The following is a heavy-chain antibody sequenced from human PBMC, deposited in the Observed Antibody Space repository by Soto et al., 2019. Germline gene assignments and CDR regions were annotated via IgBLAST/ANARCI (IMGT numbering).Heavy chain of an antibody. Sequence: PGGSLRVSCAASGFTFSSYSMNWVRQAPGKGLEWVSYISSSSSTIYYADSVKGRFTISRDNAKNSLYLQMNSLRDEDTAVYYCAREAPPGYDFWSGYYKTGCFDYWGQGTLVTVSS. CDR3: AREAPPGYDFWSGYYKTGCFDY. V-gene: IGHV3-48*02. CDR2: ISSSSSTI. CDR1: GFTFSSYS. J-gene: IGHJ4*02. D-gene: IGHD3-3*01.